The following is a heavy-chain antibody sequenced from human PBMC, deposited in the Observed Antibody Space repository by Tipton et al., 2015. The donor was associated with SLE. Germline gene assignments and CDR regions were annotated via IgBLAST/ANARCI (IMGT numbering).Heavy chain of an antibody. V-gene: IGHV3-7*01. CDR1: GFSFSRSW. CDR2: IKQDGTAE. CDR3: ARDVRGCTWRDY. Sequence: SLRLSCVASGFSFSRSWMSWVRQAPGKGLEWVANIKQDGTAEYYVDSVKGRFTISRDNAKNSLFLQMNSLRAEDTAVYYCARDVRGCTWRDYWGQGTLVTVSS. D-gene: IGHD2-8*01. J-gene: IGHJ4*02.